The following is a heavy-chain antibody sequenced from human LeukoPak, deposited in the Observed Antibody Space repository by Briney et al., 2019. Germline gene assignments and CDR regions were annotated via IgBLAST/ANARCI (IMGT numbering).Heavy chain of an antibody. CDR1: GGSISSNG. CDR2: INQDGGEK. Sequence: ETLSLTCTVSGGSISSNGYYWGWIRQAPGKGLEWVANINQDGGEKYYVDSVKGRFTISRDNAKSSLYLQMNSLRADDTAVYYCARRIAGTATGGYFEPWGRGTLVSVSS. D-gene: IGHD6-19*01. J-gene: IGHJ2*01. CDR3: ARRIAGTATGGYFEP. V-gene: IGHV3-7*01.